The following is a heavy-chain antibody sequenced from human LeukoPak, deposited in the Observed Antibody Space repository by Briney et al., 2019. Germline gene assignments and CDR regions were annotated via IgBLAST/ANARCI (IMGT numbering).Heavy chain of an antibody. D-gene: IGHD2-21*02. CDR3: ARHERVTRFDP. CDR1: GGSIRSSSYY. Sequence: PSETLSLTXTVSGGSIRSSSYYWGWIRQPPGKGLDWIGSIYYSGSTYYNPSLKSRVTISVDTSKNQFSLKLSSVTAADTAVYYCARHERVTRFDPWGQGTLVTVSS. V-gene: IGHV4-39*01. J-gene: IGHJ5*02. CDR2: IYYSGST.